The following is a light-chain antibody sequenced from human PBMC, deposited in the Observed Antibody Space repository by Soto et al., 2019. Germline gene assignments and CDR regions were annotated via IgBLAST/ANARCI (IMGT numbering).Light chain of an antibody. J-gene: IGLJ1*01. Sequence: QSALTQPASVSGSPGQSIIISCTGTFNDVGAHNFVSWYQQHPGKAPKLVIYEVSNRPSGISNRFSGFKAGNTASLTISGLQAEDEAAYYCSSHTTISTYVFGTGTKVTVL. V-gene: IGLV2-14*01. CDR2: EVS. CDR3: SSHTTISTYV. CDR1: FNDVGAHNF.